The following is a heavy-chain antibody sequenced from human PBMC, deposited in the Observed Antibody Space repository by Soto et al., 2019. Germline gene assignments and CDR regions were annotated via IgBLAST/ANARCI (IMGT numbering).Heavy chain of an antibody. CDR1: GFTFSDYY. Sequence: ESGGGLVKPGGSLRLSCAASGFTFSDYYMSWIRQAPGKGLEWVSGISGSGGSTYYADSVKGRFTISRDNSKNTLYLQMNSLRAEDTAVYYCAKKREETGLDSWGQGTLVTVSS. V-gene: IGHV3-23*01. J-gene: IGHJ4*02. CDR2: ISGSGGST. D-gene: IGHD3-9*01. CDR3: AKKREETGLDS.